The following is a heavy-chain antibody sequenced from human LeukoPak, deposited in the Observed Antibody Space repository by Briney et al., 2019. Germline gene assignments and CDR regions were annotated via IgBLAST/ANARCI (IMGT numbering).Heavy chain of an antibody. J-gene: IGHJ4*02. CDR2: IYHSGST. CDR1: GYSISSGYY. V-gene: IGHV4-38-2*02. D-gene: IGHD1-26*01. CDR3: ARDRASGSYYRYFDY. Sequence: SETLSLTCTVSGYSISSGYYWGWIRQPPGKGLEWIGSIYHSGSTYYNPSLKSRVTISVDTSKNQFSLKLSSVTAADTAVYYCARDRASGSYYRYFDYWGQGTLVTVSS.